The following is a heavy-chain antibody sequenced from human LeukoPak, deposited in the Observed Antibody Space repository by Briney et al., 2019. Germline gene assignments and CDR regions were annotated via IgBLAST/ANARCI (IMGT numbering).Heavy chain of an antibody. Sequence: GGSLRLSCAVSGVTFRIYGMHWVRQAPGKGLECGALISSDGNDKLYGDSVRGRFTISRDDSKSTMYLQMNSLRAEDTAVYYCTTKVTRGNSGDDYDDWGQGTLVTVSS. CDR3: TTKVTRGNSGDDYDD. J-gene: IGHJ4*02. V-gene: IGHV3-30*03. D-gene: IGHD5-12*01. CDR1: GVTFRIYG. CDR2: ISSDGNDK.